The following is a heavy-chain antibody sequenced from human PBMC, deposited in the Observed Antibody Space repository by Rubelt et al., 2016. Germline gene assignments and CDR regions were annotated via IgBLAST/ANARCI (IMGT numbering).Heavy chain of an antibody. CDR3: ARETQNWNYVRIDY. D-gene: IGHD1-7*01. Sequence: QVQLQQWGAGLLKPSETLSLTCAVYGGSFSGYYWSWIRQPPGKGLEWIGEINHSGSTNYNPSLKSRVTRSVDTSKNQFSLKLSSVTAADTAVYYCARETQNWNYVRIDYWGQGTLVTVSS. J-gene: IGHJ4*02. CDR1: GGSFSGYY. V-gene: IGHV4-34*01. CDR2: INHSGST.